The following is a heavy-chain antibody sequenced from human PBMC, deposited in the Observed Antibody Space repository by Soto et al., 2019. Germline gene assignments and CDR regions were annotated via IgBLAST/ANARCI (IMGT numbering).Heavy chain of an antibody. J-gene: IGHJ6*02. D-gene: IGHD1-1*01. Sequence: EVQLLESGGGLVQPGGSLRLSCAASGFTFSIYAMSWVRQAPGKGLEWVSTLTGSGGGTYYADSVKGRFTISRDNSKNTLYLQMNSLRAEDTAVYYCAKGHDPMDVWGQGTTVTVSS. CDR3: AKGHDPMDV. CDR1: GFTFSIYA. V-gene: IGHV3-23*01. CDR2: LTGSGGGT.